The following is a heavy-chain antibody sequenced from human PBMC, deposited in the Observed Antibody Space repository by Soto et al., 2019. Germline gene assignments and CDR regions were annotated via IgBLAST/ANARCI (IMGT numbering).Heavy chain of an antibody. D-gene: IGHD2-15*01. Sequence: EVQLVESGGGLVKPGGSLRLSCAASGFTFSNAWMNWVRQAPGKGLEWVGRIKSKTDGGTTDYAAPVKGRFTLSRDDSKNTLYLHMNSLKTEDTAVYYCTTQLGVEWWSTWGFDIWGQGTMVTVSS. CDR1: GFTFSNAW. CDR2: IKSKTDGGTT. CDR3: TTQLGVEWWSTWGFDI. J-gene: IGHJ3*02. V-gene: IGHV3-15*07.